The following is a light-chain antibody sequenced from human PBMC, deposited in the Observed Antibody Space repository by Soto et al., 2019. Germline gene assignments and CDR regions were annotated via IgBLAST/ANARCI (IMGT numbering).Light chain of an antibody. CDR2: GAS. CDR1: QSVSSSY. V-gene: IGKV3-20*01. J-gene: IGKJ5*01. CDR3: QQYNNRPPIT. Sequence: EIVLTQSPGTLSLSPGERATLSCRASQSVSSSYLAWYQQKPGQAPRLLIYGASSRATGIPDRFSGSGSGTDFTLTISRLEPEDFAVYYGQQYNNRPPITFGQGTRLEIK.